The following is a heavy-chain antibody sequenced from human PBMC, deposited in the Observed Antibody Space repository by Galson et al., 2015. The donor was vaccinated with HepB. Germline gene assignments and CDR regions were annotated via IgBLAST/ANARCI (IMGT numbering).Heavy chain of an antibody. D-gene: IGHD2-15*01. CDR1: GFTFSSYS. CDR2: ISRSSSTI. CDR3: ARVGGGYCSGGSCGFRY. Sequence: SLRLSCAASGFTFSSYSMNWVRQAPGKGLEWVSYISRSSSTIYYADSVKGRFTISRDNAKNSLYLQMNSLRAEDTAVYYCARVGGGYCSGGSCGFRYWGQGTLVTVSS. V-gene: IGHV3-48*01. J-gene: IGHJ4*02.